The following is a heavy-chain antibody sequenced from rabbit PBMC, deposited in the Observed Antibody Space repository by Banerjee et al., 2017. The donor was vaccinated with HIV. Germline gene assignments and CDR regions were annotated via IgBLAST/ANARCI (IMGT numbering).Heavy chain of an antibody. CDR2: IVAGSSGNT. CDR3: ARDRSGGGWHFNL. Sequence: QSLEESGGGLFQPEGSLALTCTASEFSFSSSYCMCWVRQAPGKGLEWIACIVAGSSGNTYYANWAKGRFTISKTSSTTVTLQMTSLTAADTATYFCARDRSGGGWHFNLWGPGTLVTVS. D-gene: IGHD4-1*01. CDR1: EFSFSSSYC. V-gene: IGHV1S40*01. J-gene: IGHJ4*01.